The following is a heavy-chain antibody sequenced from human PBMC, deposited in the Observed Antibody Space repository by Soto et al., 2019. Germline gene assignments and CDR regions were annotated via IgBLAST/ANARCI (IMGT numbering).Heavy chain of an antibody. CDR3: AKVPRKIGYCSSTSCYAVDY. V-gene: IGHV4-39*07. CDR1: SDSVTNPNYY. CDR2: IYYRGTT. D-gene: IGHD2-2*01. J-gene: IGHJ4*02. Sequence: SETLSLTCTVSSDSVTNPNYYWAWIRQPPGRGLEWLGSIYYRGTTYISPSLESRVTLAVDTSRNQVSLKLTSLTAEDTAVYYCAKVPRKIGYCSSTSCYAVDYWGQGTLVTVSS.